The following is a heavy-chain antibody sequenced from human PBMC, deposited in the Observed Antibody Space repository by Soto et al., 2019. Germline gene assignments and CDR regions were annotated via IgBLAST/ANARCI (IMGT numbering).Heavy chain of an antibody. CDR2: ISYGGSNK. V-gene: IGHV3-30*18. Sequence: QVQLVESGGGVVEPGRSLRLSCAASGFTFSSYGMHWVRQAPGKGLEWVAVISYGGSNKYYADSVKGRFTISRDNSKNTLYLQMNSLRAEDTAVYYCAKDLEDTAIVLDYWGQGTLVTVSS. J-gene: IGHJ4*02. D-gene: IGHD5-18*01. CDR3: AKDLEDTAIVLDY. CDR1: GFTFSSYG.